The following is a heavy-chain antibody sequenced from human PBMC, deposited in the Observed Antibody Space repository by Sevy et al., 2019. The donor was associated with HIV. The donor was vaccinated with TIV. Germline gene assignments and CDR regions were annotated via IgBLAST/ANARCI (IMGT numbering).Heavy chain of an antibody. CDR3: TRARDRGYYGSGSYFYYYGMDV. V-gene: IGHV3-15*01. J-gene: IGHJ6*02. Sequence: GGSLRLSCAASGFTFSNAWMSWVRQAPGKGLEWVGRIKSKTDGGTTDYAAPVKGRFTISRDDSKSIAYLQMNSLKTEDTAVYYCTRARDRGYYGSGSYFYYYGMDVWGQGTTVTVSS. CDR2: IKSKTDGGTT. D-gene: IGHD3-10*01. CDR1: GFTFSNAW.